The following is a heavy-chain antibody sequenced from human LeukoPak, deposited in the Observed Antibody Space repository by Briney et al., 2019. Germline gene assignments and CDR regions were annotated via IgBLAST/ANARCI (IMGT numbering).Heavy chain of an antibody. V-gene: IGHV3-7*01. CDR1: GFTFSSYW. Sequence: GGSLRLSCAASGFTFSSYWMSWVRQAPGKGLEWVANIKQDGREKYYVDSVKGRFTISRDNAKNSLYLQMNSLRAEDTAVYYCARGGSNPMIVVVDFDYWGQGTLVTVSS. CDR3: ARGGSNPMIVVVDFDY. CDR2: IKQDGREK. J-gene: IGHJ4*02. D-gene: IGHD3-22*01.